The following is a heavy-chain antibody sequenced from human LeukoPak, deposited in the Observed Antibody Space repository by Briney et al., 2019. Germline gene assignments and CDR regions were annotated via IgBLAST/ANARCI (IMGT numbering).Heavy chain of an antibody. CDR2: IYSSGST. J-gene: IGHJ4*02. Sequence: PSETLSLTCTVSSGSISSYYWSWIRQPPGKGLEWIGSIYSSGSTYYNPSLKSRVTISVDTSKNQFSLNLSSVPASDTAVYYCARRGGSGRSFDYWGQGILVTVSS. V-gene: IGHV4-39*01. D-gene: IGHD3-10*01. CDR3: ARRGGSGRSFDY. CDR1: SGSISSYY.